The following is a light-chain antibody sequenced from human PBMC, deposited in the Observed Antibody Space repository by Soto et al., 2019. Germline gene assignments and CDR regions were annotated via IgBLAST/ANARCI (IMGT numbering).Light chain of an antibody. V-gene: IGKV2-28*01. Sequence: DIVMTQSPLSLPVTPGEPASISCRSSQSLLHSNGYNYLEWYVQKPGQSPQLLIYLGSDRASGVPARFGGSGYGTDFTLKISRVEAEDVGVYYCMQGLSGFSFGPGTKVNIK. CDR2: LGS. CDR3: MQGLSGFS. CDR1: QSLLHSNGYNY. J-gene: IGKJ3*01.